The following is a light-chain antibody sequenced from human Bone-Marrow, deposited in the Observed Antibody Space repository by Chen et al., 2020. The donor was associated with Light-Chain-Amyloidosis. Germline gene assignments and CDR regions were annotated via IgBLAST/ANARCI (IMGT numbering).Light chain of an antibody. CDR2: DDS. V-gene: IGLV3-21*02. J-gene: IGLJ3*02. Sequence: SYVLSQPSSVSVAPGQTSTIACGGNNIGSTSVHWYQQTPGQAPLLVVYDDSDRPSGIPERLSGSNSGNTATLTISRVEAGDEADYYCQVCDRSSDRLVFGGGTKLTVL. CDR3: QVCDRSSDRLV. CDR1: NIGSTS.